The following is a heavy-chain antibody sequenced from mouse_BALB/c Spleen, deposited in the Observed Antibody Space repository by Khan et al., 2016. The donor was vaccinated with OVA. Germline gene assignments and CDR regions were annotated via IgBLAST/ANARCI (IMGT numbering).Heavy chain of an antibody. CDR1: GFSLTNYG. CDR2: IWSDGST. J-gene: IGHJ4*01. D-gene: IGHD2-10*01. V-gene: IGHV2-6-1*01. Sequence: VKLQESGPGLAAPSQSLSITCTISGFSLTNYGVHWARQPPGKGLEWLVVIWSDGSTTYNSALKSRLTITKDNSQSQVFLKMNSLQTDDTAIYFCARQPYYHYNIMDYWGQGTSVTVSS. CDR3: ARQPYYHYNIMDY.